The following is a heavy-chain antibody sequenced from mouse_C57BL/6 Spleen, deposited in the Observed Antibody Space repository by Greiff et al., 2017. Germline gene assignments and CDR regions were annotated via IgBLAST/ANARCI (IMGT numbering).Heavy chain of an antibody. J-gene: IGHJ1*03. CDR1: GFSFTRYG. V-gene: IGHV2-5*01. Sequence: QVQLQQSGPGLVQPSQSLSLTCTVSGFSFTRYGVPWVRQSPGQRLEWLGVICRGGSTDYNAAFMSSLRLTTDRSKGQVFRKRKSRQADDAAIYYWEREHAAGPRYWYFDVWGTGTTVTVSS. CDR3: EREHAAGPRYWYFDV. D-gene: IGHD6-1*01. CDR2: ICRGGST.